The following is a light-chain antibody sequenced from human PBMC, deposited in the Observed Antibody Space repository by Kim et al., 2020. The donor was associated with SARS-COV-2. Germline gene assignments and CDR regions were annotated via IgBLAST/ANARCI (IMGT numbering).Light chain of an antibody. Sequence: SPEQTASITCSGNKLGDRYACWYQQRPGRSPVLVIYEDDKRPSGIPERFSGSNSGNTATLTISGTQAMDEADYYCQAWDTATHVVFGGGTQLTVL. CDR3: QAWDTATHVV. J-gene: IGLJ2*01. V-gene: IGLV3-1*01. CDR1: KLGDRY. CDR2: EDD.